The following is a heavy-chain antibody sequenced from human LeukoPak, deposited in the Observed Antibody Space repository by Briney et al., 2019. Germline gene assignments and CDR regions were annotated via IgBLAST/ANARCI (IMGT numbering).Heavy chain of an antibody. CDR2: IYYSGST. CDR3: ASGGYDFWSGWPPLHNWFDP. Sequence: KPSETLSLTCTVSGGSISSYYWSWIRQPPGKGLEWIGYIYYSGSTNYNPSLKSRVTISVDTSKNQFSLKLSSVTAADTAVYYCASGGYDFWSGWPPLHNWFDPWGQGTLVTVSS. D-gene: IGHD3-3*01. J-gene: IGHJ5*02. V-gene: IGHV4-59*01. CDR1: GGSISSYY.